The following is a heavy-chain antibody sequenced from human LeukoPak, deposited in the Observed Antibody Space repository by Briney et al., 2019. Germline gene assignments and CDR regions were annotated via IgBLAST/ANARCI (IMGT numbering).Heavy chain of an antibody. V-gene: IGHV4-59*01. Sequence: PSETLPLTCTVSGGSISSYYWSWIRQPPGKGLEWIGYIYYSGSTNYNPSLKSRVTISVDTSKNQFSLKLSSVTAADTAVYYCARENMVRGVGAFDIWGQGTMVTVSS. CDR1: GGSISSYY. CDR2: IYYSGST. D-gene: IGHD3-10*01. J-gene: IGHJ3*02. CDR3: ARENMVRGVGAFDI.